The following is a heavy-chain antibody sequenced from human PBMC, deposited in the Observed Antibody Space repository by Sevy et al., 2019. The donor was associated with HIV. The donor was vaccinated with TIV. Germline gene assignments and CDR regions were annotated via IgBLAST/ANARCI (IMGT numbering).Heavy chain of an antibody. CDR2: IWYDGNNK. D-gene: IGHD6-19*01. Sequence: GGSLRLSCTASGFTFSSYGMHWIRQSPGKGLEWVAVIWYDGNNKNYRDSVKGRFTISRDNSNDILYRQMNSLRDEDTAVYYCARGSRLSGWYGRDPYYFDYWGQGTLVTVSS. V-gene: IGHV3-33*01. J-gene: IGHJ4*02. CDR3: ARGSRLSGWYGRDPYYFDY. CDR1: GFTFSSYG.